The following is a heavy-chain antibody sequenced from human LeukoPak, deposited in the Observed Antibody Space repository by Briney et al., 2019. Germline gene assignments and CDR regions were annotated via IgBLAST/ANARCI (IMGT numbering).Heavy chain of an antibody. Sequence: PGGSLRLSCSASGFIFSSSGMSWVRQAPGKGLEWVSGMSSGGGSPYYADSVKGRFTISRDNSKNTLYLQMNSLRAEDTAVYYCAKNPVRNHYYDSSGYGNDAFDIWGQGTMVTVSS. CDR1: GFIFSSSG. D-gene: IGHD3-22*01. CDR2: MSSGGGSP. CDR3: AKNPVRNHYYDSSGYGNDAFDI. V-gene: IGHV3-23*01. J-gene: IGHJ3*02.